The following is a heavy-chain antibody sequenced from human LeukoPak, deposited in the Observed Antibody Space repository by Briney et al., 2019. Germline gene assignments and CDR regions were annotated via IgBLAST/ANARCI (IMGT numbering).Heavy chain of an antibody. CDR2: MSPNSGDT. Sequence: ASVKVSCKASGYTFTSYDFDWVRQATGQRPEWMGWMSPNSGDTGYAQKFRDRVTMTRNTSISTAYMELSSLRSDDTAVYYCARGPPNWGYDYWGPGTLVTVSS. J-gene: IGHJ4*02. CDR1: GYTFTSYD. V-gene: IGHV1-8*01. CDR3: ARGPPNWGYDY. D-gene: IGHD7-27*01.